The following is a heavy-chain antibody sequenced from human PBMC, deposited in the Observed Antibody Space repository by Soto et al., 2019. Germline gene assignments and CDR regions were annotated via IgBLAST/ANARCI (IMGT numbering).Heavy chain of an antibody. J-gene: IGHJ4*02. CDR1: GFTFSSYA. CDR3: ARANYYYDSSGYYSEDYFDY. CDR2: ISYDGSNK. D-gene: IGHD3-22*01. Sequence: GGSLRLSCAASGFTFSSYAMHWVRQAPGKGLEWVAVISYDGSNKYYADSVKGRFTISRDNSKNTLYLQMNSLRAEDTAVYYCARANYYYDSSGYYSEDYFDYWGQGTLVTVSS. V-gene: IGHV3-30-3*01.